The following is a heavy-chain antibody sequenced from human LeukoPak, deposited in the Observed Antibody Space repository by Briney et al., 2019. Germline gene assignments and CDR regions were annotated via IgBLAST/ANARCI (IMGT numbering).Heavy chain of an antibody. Sequence: PSETLSLTCTVSGGSFSRCDYHWSWIRQPPGKGLEGVGYIYYSGSTYYNPSLKSRVTISVDTSKNQFSLKLSSVTAADTAVYYCARAATTVTTDWFDPWGQGTLVTVSS. CDR3: ARAATTVTTDWFDP. V-gene: IGHV4-30-4*01. CDR1: GGSFSRCDYH. J-gene: IGHJ5*02. D-gene: IGHD4-11*01. CDR2: IYYSGST.